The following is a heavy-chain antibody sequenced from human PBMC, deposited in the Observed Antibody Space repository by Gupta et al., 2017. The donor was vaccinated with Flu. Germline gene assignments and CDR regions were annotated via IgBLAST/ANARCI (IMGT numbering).Heavy chain of an antibody. CDR2: IKQDGSEK. Sequence: EVQLVESGGGLVQPGGSLRLSCAASGFTFSSYWMSWVRQAPGKGLEWVANIKQDGSEKYYVDSVKGRFTISRDNAKNSLYLQMNSLRAEDTAVYYCARDSRQSWIFGVVSYWGQGTLVTVSS. V-gene: IGHV3-7*01. J-gene: IGHJ4*02. CDR1: GFTFSSYW. CDR3: ARDSRQSWIFGVVSY. D-gene: IGHD3-3*01.